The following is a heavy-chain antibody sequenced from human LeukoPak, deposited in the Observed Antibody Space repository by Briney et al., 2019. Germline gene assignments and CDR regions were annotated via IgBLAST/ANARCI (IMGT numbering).Heavy chain of an antibody. CDR1: GGSINNYY. J-gene: IGHJ4*02. CDR2: IYYSGNT. D-gene: IGHD3-22*01. Sequence: SETLSLTCTVSGGSINNYYWSWIRQPPGKGLEWVGYIYYSGNTNYNPSLKSRVTISVDTSKNQFSLKLSSVTAADTAVYYCARGVVITSYFDYWGQGTLVTVSS. CDR3: ARGVVITSYFDY. V-gene: IGHV4-59*01.